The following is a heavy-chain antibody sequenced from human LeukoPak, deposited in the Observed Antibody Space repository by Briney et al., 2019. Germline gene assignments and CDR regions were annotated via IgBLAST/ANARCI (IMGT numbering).Heavy chain of an antibody. J-gene: IGHJ4*02. Sequence: GGSLRLSCAASGFSFTTYSMTWIRQAPGKGLEWVANIRQDGSEKYYVDSVKGRFTISRDNAKNSLYLQMNSLRAEDTALYYCAKDLGSSPLYYFDYWGQGTLVTVSS. CDR3: AKDLGSSPLYYFDY. D-gene: IGHD6-13*01. V-gene: IGHV3-7*03. CDR1: GFSFTTYS. CDR2: IRQDGSEK.